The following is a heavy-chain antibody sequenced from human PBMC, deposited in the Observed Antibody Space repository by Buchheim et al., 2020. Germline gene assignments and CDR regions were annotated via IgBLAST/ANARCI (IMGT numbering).Heavy chain of an antibody. J-gene: IGHJ4*02. D-gene: IGHD4-23*01. CDR1: GYSFTTYW. CDR3: ARRRRLLGSGNSGHYFDY. CDR2: IYPGDSDT. Sequence: EVQLVQSGAEVKKPGESLRISCQASGYSFTTYWIAWVRQMPGKGLEWMGIIYPGDSDTRYSPSFQGQVTISADKSITTAYLQWRSLTASDTAMYYCARRRRLLGSGNSGHYFDYWGQGTL. V-gene: IGHV5-51*01.